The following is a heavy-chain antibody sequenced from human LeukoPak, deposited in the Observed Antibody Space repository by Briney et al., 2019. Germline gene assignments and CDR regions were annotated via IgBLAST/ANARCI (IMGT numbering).Heavy chain of an antibody. D-gene: IGHD3-10*01. J-gene: IGHJ4*02. Sequence: SETLSLTCTVSGGSISSSSYYWAWIRQPPGKGLEWIGSIYYSGSTYYNPSLKSRVTISVDTSKNQFSLKLSSVTAADTAVYYCARKGAKYYYGSGSYFPEPRLKYYFDYWGQGTLVTVSS. V-gene: IGHV4-39*07. CDR1: GGSISSSSYY. CDR2: IYYSGST. CDR3: ARKGAKYYYGSGSYFPEPRLKYYFDY.